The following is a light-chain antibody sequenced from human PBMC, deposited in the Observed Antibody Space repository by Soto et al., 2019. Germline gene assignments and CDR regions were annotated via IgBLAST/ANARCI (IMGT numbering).Light chain of an antibody. CDR2: EVS. CDR3: SLYTSENAYV. Sequence: QSALTQPPSVSGSPGQSVTISCTGTSTDFVSYNRVSWYQQPPGTAPKLMIYEVSKRPPGVPDRFSGSKSGNTASLTISGLQAADEADYYCSLYTSENAYVFGTGTKIT. V-gene: IGLV2-18*01. J-gene: IGLJ1*01. CDR1: STDFVSYNR.